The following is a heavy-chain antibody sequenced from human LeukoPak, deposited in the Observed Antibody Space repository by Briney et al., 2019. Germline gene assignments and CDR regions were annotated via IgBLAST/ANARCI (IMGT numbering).Heavy chain of an antibody. D-gene: IGHD6-19*01. Sequence: SETLSLTCAVYGGSFSGYYWSWIHQPPGKGLEWIGEINHSGSTNYNPSLKSRVTISVDTSKNQFSLKLSSVTAADTAVYYCARGYSSGWPFYYYYGMDVWGQGTTVTVSS. V-gene: IGHV4-34*01. CDR2: INHSGST. CDR3: ARGYSSGWPFYYYYGMDV. CDR1: GGSFSGYY. J-gene: IGHJ6*02.